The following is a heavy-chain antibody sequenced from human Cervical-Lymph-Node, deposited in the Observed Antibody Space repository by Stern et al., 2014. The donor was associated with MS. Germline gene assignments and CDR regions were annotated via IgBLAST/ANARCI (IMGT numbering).Heavy chain of an antibody. D-gene: IGHD2-21*01. J-gene: IGHJ4*02. CDR2: LDGDGDK. CDR1: GFSLSTTGMC. CDR3: VRAREGYYFDY. V-gene: IGHV2-70*01. Sequence: QVTLRESGPALVKPTQTLTLTCTFSGFSLSTTGMCLSWIRQPPGKALEWLALLDGDGDKYSSTALKTRLTISKDTSKNQVVLTMTNMAPLDTATYFCVRAREGYYFDYWGQGIPVTVSS.